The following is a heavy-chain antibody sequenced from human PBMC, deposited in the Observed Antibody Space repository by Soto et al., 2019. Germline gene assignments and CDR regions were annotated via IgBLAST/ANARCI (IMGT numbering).Heavy chain of an antibody. J-gene: IGHJ5*02. CDR2: MYFGGSF. V-gene: IGHV4-59*02. CDR3: ARTSYDSSGTAAAP. D-gene: IGHD3-22*01. CDR1: GASVSHGY. Sequence: SETLSLTCNVSGASVSHGYWSWIRQPPGKGLEWIGFMYFGGSFNYNPSLTSRATISVDTSKNQFSLKLSSVTAADTAVYYCARTSYDSSGTAAAPWGQGTLVTVSS.